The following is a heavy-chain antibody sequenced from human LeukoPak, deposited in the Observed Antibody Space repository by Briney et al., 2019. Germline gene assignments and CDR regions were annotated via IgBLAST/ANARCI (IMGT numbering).Heavy chain of an antibody. J-gene: IGHJ4*02. Sequence: GGSLRLSCAASGNCWMHWVRQAPGKGLVWVSHINSDGSWTGYADSVKGRFTISKDSAKNTVYLQMNNLRAEDTAVYYCVSFYETYWGRGTLVTVSS. V-gene: IGHV3-74*01. CDR3: VSFYETY. CDR1: GNCW. CDR2: INSDGSWT. D-gene: IGHD2/OR15-2a*01.